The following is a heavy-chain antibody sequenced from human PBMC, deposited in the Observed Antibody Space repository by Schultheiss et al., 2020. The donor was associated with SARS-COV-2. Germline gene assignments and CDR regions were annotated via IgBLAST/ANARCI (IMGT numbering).Heavy chain of an antibody. CDR2: IYYSGST. Sequence: SETLSLTCTVSGCSISSSSYYWGWIRQPPGKGLEWIGSIYYSGSTNYNPSLKSRVTISVDTSKNQFSLKLSSVTAADTAVYYCARVYGDYGGNGPDYWGQGTLVTVSS. J-gene: IGHJ4*02. CDR3: ARVYGDYGGNGPDY. D-gene: IGHD4-23*01. V-gene: IGHV4-39*07. CDR1: GCSISSSSYY.